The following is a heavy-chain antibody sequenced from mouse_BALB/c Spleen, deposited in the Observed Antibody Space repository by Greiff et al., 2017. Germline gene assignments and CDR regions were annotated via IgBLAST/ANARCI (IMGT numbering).Heavy chain of an antibody. V-gene: IGHV5-6*02. CDR2: ISSGGSYT. Sequence: EVKLMESGGDLVKPGGSLKLSCAASGFTFSSYGMSWVRQTPDKRLEWVATISSGGSYTYYPDSVKGRFTISRDNAKNTLYLQMSSLKSEDTAMYYCARRPGENAMDYWGQGTSVTVSS. CDR1: GFTFSSYG. J-gene: IGHJ4*01. CDR3: ARRPGENAMDY.